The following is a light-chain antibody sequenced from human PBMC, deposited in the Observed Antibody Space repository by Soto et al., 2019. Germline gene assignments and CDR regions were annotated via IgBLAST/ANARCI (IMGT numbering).Light chain of an antibody. V-gene: IGKV3-15*01. CDR2: SAS. CDR1: QSVSSK. Sequence: EIVMTQSPATLSLSPGQRATLSCRASQSVSSKLAWYQQRPGQAPRLLIYSASTRATGIPARFSGSGSGTAFTLTISSLQSEDFAVYYCHQYNHWLTWTFGQGTKVEIK. CDR3: HQYNHWLTWT. J-gene: IGKJ1*01.